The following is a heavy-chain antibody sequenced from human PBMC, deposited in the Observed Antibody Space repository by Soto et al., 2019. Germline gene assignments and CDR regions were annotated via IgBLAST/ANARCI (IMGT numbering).Heavy chain of an antibody. D-gene: IGHD6-13*01. CDR2: IYYSGST. CDR1: GGSISSYY. Sequence: PSETLSLTCTVSGGSISSYYWSWIRQPPGKGLEWIGYIYYSGSTNYNPSLKSRVTISVDTSKNQFSLKLSSVTAADTAVYYCARYYSSSWIGNWFDPWGQGTLVTVSS. V-gene: IGHV4-59*01. CDR3: ARYYSSSWIGNWFDP. J-gene: IGHJ5*02.